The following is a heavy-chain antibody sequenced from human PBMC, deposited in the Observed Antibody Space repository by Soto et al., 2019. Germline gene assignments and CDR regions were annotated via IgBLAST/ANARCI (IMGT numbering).Heavy chain of an antibody. CDR3: ARGSDIVVVVAAKKYNWFDP. V-gene: IGHV4-34*01. D-gene: IGHD2-15*01. Sequence: SQTLSLTCAVYGGSFSGYYWSWIRQPPGKGLEWIGEINHSGSTNYNPSLKSRVTISVDTSKNQFSLKLSSVTAADTAVYYCARGSDIVVVVAAKKYNWFDPWGQGTLVTVSS. CDR1: GGSFSGYY. J-gene: IGHJ5*02. CDR2: INHSGST.